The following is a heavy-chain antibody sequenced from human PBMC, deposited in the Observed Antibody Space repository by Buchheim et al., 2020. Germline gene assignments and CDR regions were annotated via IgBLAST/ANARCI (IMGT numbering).Heavy chain of an antibody. Sequence: QVQLQESGPGLLKPSQTLSLTCTVSGTSIRSGVYYWSWIRQSPGRGLEWVGYIYHSGIVDQNRSGRTDYNPSLEGRLSMSVDASRNQFSLYLTSVTAADTAVYYCARTWGPYTTLALGVYYGMDVWGQGT. D-gene: IGHD3-16*01. V-gene: IGHV4-30-4*01. CDR3: ARTWGPYTTLALGVYYGMDV. CDR2: IYHSGIVDQNRSGRT. J-gene: IGHJ6*02. CDR1: GTSIRSGVYY.